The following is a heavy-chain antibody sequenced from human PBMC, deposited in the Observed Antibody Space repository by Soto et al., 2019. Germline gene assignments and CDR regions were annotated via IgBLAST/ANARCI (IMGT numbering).Heavy chain of an antibody. D-gene: IGHD5-18*01. V-gene: IGHV3-23*01. CDR3: AKDGYSYRYPSYFDY. Sequence: EVQLLDSGGGLVQPGGSLRLSCAASGFTFSSYAMSWVRQAPGKGLEWVSGISGSGGGTYYADSVKGRLTISRDNSNNTLDLQMNSLRAEDTAVYYCAKDGYSYRYPSYFDYWGQGTLVTVSS. CDR2: ISGSGGGT. J-gene: IGHJ4*02. CDR1: GFTFSSYA.